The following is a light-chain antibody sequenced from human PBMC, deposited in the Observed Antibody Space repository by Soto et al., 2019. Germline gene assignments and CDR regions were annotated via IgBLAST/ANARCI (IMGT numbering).Light chain of an antibody. CDR1: QHIGTW. CDR3: QQANSFPII. CDR2: AAS. J-gene: IGKJ5*01. V-gene: IGKV1-12*01. Sequence: DIQMTQSPSSVSASVGDRVTITCRASQHIGTWLAWYQQKPGKAPNLLIYAASHLQSGVPSRFSGSASGTDFTLTISSLQPEDFATYYCQQANSFPIIFAQGTRLEIK.